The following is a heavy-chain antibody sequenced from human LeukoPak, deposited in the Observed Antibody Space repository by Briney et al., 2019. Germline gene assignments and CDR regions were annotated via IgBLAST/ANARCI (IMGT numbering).Heavy chain of an antibody. V-gene: IGHV3-30*03. J-gene: IGHJ4*02. Sequence: AVRSLRLSCAASGFTFSSYGIHWVRQAPGKGLEWVAVISYDGSNKYYADSVKGRFTIPRDNSKNTLYLQMNSLRAEDTAVYYCAVCHWHSSGCRNDYWGQGALVTVSS. CDR2: ISYDGSNK. CDR1: GFTFSSYG. CDR3: AVCHWHSSGCRNDY. D-gene: IGHD6-19*01.